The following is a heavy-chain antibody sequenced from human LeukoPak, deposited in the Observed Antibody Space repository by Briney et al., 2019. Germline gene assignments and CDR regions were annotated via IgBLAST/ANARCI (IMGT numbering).Heavy chain of an antibody. CDR3: ARGGTAYPYDAFDI. J-gene: IGHJ3*02. D-gene: IGHD5-18*01. Sequence: ASVKVSCKASGGTFSSYAISWVRQAPGQGLEWMGRIIPILGIANYAQKFQGRVTITTDESTSTAYMELSSLRSEDTAVYYCARGGTAYPYDAFDIWGQGTMVTVSS. V-gene: IGHV1-69*04. CDR2: IIPILGIA. CDR1: GGTFSSYA.